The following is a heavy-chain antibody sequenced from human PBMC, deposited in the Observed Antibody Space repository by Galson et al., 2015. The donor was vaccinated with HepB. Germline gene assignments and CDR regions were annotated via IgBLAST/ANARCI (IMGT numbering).Heavy chain of an antibody. CDR3: AKGGWYYDSSGHFDY. CDR1: GFTFSSYG. J-gene: IGHJ4*02. V-gene: IGHV3-30*18. Sequence: SLRLSCAASGFTFSSYGMHWVRQAPGKGLEWVAVISYDGSNKYYADSVKGRFTISRDNSKNTLYLQMNSLRAEDTAVYYCAKGGWYYDSSGHFDYWGQGTLVTVSS. D-gene: IGHD3-22*01. CDR2: ISYDGSNK.